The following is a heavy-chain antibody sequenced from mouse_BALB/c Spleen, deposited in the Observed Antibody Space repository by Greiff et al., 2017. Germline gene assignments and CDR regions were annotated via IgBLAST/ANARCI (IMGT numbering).Heavy chain of an antibody. V-gene: IGHV1-80*01. CDR1: GYAFSSYW. Sequence: QVQLQQSGAELVRPGSSVKISCKASGYAFSSYWMHWVKQRPGQGLEWIGQIYPGDGDTNYNGKFKGKATLTADKSSSTAYMQLSSLTSEDSAVYFCARSGSTSFAYWGQGTMVTVSA. CDR3: ARSGSTSFAY. D-gene: IGHD1-1*01. CDR2: IYPGDGDT. J-gene: IGHJ3*01.